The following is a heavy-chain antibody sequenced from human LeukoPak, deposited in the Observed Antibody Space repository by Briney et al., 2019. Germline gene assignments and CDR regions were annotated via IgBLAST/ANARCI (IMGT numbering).Heavy chain of an antibody. CDR2: ISTNNGDT. D-gene: IGHD4/OR15-4a*01. V-gene: IGHV1-18*04. CDR3: ARDDDYNPLVH. CDR1: GYTFTSYY. Sequence: GASVKVSCKASGYTFTSYYMHWVRQAPGQGLEWMGWISTNNGDTKSGKKFQGRVIMTTDTSTSTTYMEVRSLRSDDTAVYYCARDDDYNPLVHWGQGTLVTVSS. J-gene: IGHJ4*02.